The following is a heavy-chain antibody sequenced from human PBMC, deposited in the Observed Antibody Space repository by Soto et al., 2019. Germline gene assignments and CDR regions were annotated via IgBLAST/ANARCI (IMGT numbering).Heavy chain of an antibody. J-gene: IGHJ5*02. V-gene: IGHV4-4*02. D-gene: IGHD6-13*01. CDR1: GGSISRSNW. CDR3: ARALWQQLVPNWFDP. CDR2: IYHSGRT. Sequence: KPSETLSLTCAVSGGSISRSNWRSWVRQPLGNGLEWIGEIYHSGRTNYNPSLKSRVTISVDKSKNQCSLKLSSVTAADTAVYYCARALWQQLVPNWFDPWGQGTLVTVSS.